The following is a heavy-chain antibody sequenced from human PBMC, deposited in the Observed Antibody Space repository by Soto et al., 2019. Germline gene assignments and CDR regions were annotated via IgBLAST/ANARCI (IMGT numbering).Heavy chain of an antibody. V-gene: IGHV3-23*01. D-gene: IGHD6-13*01. CDR2: ISGSGGTT. J-gene: IGHJ4*02. CDR1: GFTFSSYA. CDR3: AKTSARSSWYRVDY. Sequence: GGSLRLSCAASGFTFSSYAMSWVRQAPGKGLEWVSTISGSGGTTYYAACVKGRFTIARETAKNTLYMQMNSPRAEDAALYYCAKTSARSSWYRVDYWGQGTLVTVSS.